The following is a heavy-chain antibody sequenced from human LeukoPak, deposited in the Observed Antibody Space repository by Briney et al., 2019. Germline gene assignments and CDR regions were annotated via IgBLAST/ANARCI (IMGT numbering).Heavy chain of an antibody. V-gene: IGHV3-48*03. CDR2: VSGGGSTI. Sequence: PGGSLRLSCAASGFTFSSYEMNWVRQAPGKGPEWVSYVSGGGSTIYYADSVKGRFTISRDNAKTSLYLQMNSLRVEDTAVYYCARVAAVGKGVFDYWGQGTLVTVSS. J-gene: IGHJ4*02. CDR1: GFTFSSYE. D-gene: IGHD6-13*01. CDR3: ARVAAVGKGVFDY.